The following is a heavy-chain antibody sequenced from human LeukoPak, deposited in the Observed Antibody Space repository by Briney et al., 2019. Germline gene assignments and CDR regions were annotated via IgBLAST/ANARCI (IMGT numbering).Heavy chain of an antibody. Sequence: GGSLRLSCAASGFTFSSYAMHWVRQAPGKGLEGVAAISYEGSNKYYADSVKGRFTISADNSKNTLSLQMNSLKIEDTAVYYCARAVGYGRRSPANYWGQGTLVTVSS. CDR3: ARAVGYGRRSPANY. V-gene: IGHV3-30*03. CDR2: ISYEGSNK. J-gene: IGHJ4*02. D-gene: IGHD2-15*01. CDR1: GFTFSSYA.